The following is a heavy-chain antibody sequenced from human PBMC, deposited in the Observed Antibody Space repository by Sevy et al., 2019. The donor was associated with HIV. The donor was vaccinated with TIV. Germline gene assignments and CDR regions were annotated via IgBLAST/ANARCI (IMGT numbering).Heavy chain of an antibody. D-gene: IGHD3-10*01. CDR3: ARDTPRYYGSGTDAFDI. CDR1: AFTVSSNY. Sequence: GGSLRLSCAASAFTVSSNYMSWVRQAPGKGLEWVSVIYSGGSTYYADSVKGRFSISRDNSKNTLYLQMNSLRAEDTAVYYCARDTPRYYGSGTDAFDIWGQGTMVTVSS. CDR2: IYSGGST. J-gene: IGHJ3*02. V-gene: IGHV3-53*01.